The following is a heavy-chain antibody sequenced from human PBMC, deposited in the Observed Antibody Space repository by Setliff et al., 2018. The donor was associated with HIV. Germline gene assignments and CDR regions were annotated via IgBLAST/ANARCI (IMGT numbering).Heavy chain of an antibody. CDR2: INHSGST. CDR1: GGSFSGYY. J-gene: IGHJ3*02. Sequence: SETLSLTCAVYGGSFSGYYWSWIRQPPGKGLEWIGEINHSGSTNYNPSPKSRVTISVDTSKNQFSLKLSSVTAADTAVYYCARDARIRGPSDLNCGGDCYPSDPKGGGSANRRAFDIWGQGTMVTVSS. V-gene: IGHV4-34*01. D-gene: IGHD2-21*02. CDR3: ARDARIRGPSDLNCGGDCYPSDPKGGGSANRRAFDI.